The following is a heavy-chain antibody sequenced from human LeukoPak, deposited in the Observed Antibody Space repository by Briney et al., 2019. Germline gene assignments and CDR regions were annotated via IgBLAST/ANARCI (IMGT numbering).Heavy chain of an antibody. Sequence: SETLSLTCTVSGGSISSISYYWGWIRHPPGKGLEWIGSIYYSGSTYYNPSLKSRVTISVDTSKNHFSLKLSSVTDADTAVYYCARPPTKISLYAFDIWGQGTMVTVSS. CDR2: IYYSGST. CDR3: ARPPTKISLYAFDI. V-gene: IGHV4-39*01. D-gene: IGHD2-15*01. J-gene: IGHJ3*02. CDR1: GGSISSISYY.